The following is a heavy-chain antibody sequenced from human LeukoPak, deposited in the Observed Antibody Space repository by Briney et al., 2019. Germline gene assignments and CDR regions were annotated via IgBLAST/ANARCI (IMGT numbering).Heavy chain of an antibody. CDR1: GYTFTSYG. V-gene: IGHV1-18*01. D-gene: IGHD1-1*01. CDR3: ARAESPTGTTTASDY. CDR2: ISAYNGNT. J-gene: IGHJ4*02. Sequence: ASAKVSCKASGYTFTSYGISWVRQAPGQGLEWMGWISAYNGNTNYAQKLQGRVTMTTDTSTSTAYMELRSLRSDDTAVYYCARAESPTGTTTASDYWGQGTLVTVSS.